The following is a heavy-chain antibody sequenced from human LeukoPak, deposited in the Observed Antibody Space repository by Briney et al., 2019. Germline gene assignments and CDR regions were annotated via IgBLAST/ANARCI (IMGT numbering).Heavy chain of an antibody. CDR1: GGSISSSSYY. CDR3: ARSTKLGYCSSTSCYKNAFDI. V-gene: IGHV4-39*01. D-gene: IGHD2-2*02. J-gene: IGHJ3*02. CDR2: IYYSGST. Sequence: SETLSLTCTVSGGSISSSSYYWGWIRQPPGKGLERIGSIYYSGSTYYNPSLKSRVTISVDTSKNQFSLKLSSVTAADTAVYYCARSTKLGYCSSTSCYKNAFDIWGQGTMVTVSS.